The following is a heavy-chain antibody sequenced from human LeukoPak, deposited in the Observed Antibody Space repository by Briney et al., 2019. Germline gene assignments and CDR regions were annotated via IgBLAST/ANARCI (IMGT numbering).Heavy chain of an antibody. V-gene: IGHV1-2*02. Sequence: ASVKVSCKASGYTFTGYYMHWVRQAPGQGLEWMGWINPNSGGTNYAQKFQGRVTTTRDTSISTAYMELSRLRSDDTAVYYCARGYILNDAFDIWGQGTMVTVSS. CDR1: GYTFTGYY. CDR2: INPNSGGT. D-gene: IGHD5-12*01. J-gene: IGHJ3*02. CDR3: ARGYILNDAFDI.